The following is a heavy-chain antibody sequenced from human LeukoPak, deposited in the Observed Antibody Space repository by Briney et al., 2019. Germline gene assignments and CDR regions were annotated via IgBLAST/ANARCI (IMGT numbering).Heavy chain of an antibody. V-gene: IGHV4-4*07. CDR1: VGPISSYY. J-gene: IGHJ3*02. Sequence: SEPLSLTCTVSVGPISSYYWSWIRQPPGRGLEWIWRIYSSGSTNYNPSLKSRVTMTVNTSKNQFSLKLSSVTAADTAVYYCATQDYDILTGYPEALYAFDIWGQGTMVTVSS. CDR2: IYSSGST. D-gene: IGHD3-9*01. CDR3: ATQDYDILTGYPEALYAFDI.